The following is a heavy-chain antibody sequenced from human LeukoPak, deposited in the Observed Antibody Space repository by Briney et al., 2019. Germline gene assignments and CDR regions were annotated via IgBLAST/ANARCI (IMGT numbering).Heavy chain of an antibody. CDR3: AKGFTVTTSIDY. CDR1: GFTFGDYA. J-gene: IGHJ4*02. D-gene: IGHD4-11*01. CDR2: IRSKAYGGTT. V-gene: IGHV3-49*03. Sequence: GGSLRLSCTASGFTFGDYAMSWFRQAPGKGLEWVGFIRSKAYGGTTEYAASVKGRFTISRDDSKSIAYLQMNSLRAEDTAVYYCAKGFTVTTSIDYWGQGTLVTVSS.